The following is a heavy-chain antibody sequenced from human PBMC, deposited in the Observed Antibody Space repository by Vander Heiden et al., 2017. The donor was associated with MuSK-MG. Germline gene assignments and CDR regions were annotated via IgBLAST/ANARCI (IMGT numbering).Heavy chain of an antibody. D-gene: IGHD3-22*01. CDR2: FDPEDGET. Sequence: QVQLVQSGAEVKKPGASVKISCKVSGYSLTDLALPWVRQAPGKGLEWMGGFDPEDGETIYAQKFQGRITMTEGTFTDTAYMELSSLRSEDTAFYYCATHYYDSIGFLSKYYFDYWGQGTLVTVSS. CDR3: ATHYYDSIGFLSKYYFDY. V-gene: IGHV1-24*01. CDR1: GYSLTDLA. J-gene: IGHJ4*02.